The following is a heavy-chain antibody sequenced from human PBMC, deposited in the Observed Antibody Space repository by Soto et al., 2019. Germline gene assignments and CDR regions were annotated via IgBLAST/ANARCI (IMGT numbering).Heavy chain of an antibody. V-gene: IGHV3-21*01. CDR1: GFMFSSYT. D-gene: IGHD2-2*01. CDR2: VSFRGDI. Sequence: GGSLRLSCTASGFMFSSYTMNWVRQAPGKGLEWVSSVSFRGDIYYADALEGRFTISRDDAKNSLYLQMNSLRAEDTAVYYCARGCSSAGCYYYWGQGTLVTVSS. J-gene: IGHJ4*02. CDR3: ARGCSSAGCYYY.